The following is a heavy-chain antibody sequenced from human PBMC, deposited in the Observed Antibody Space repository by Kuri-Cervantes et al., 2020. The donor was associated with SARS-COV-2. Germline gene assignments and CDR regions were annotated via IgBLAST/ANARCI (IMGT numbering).Heavy chain of an antibody. CDR2: FDPEDGET. Sequence: ASVKVSCKVSGYTLTELSMHWVRQAPGKGLEWMGDFDPEDGETIYAQKFQGRVTMTEDTSTDTAYMELSSLRSEDTAVYYCATRFLEPYYYYMDVWGKGTTVTVSS. V-gene: IGHV1-24*01. CDR3: ATRFLEPYYYYMDV. J-gene: IGHJ6*03. D-gene: IGHD3-3*01. CDR1: GYTLTELS.